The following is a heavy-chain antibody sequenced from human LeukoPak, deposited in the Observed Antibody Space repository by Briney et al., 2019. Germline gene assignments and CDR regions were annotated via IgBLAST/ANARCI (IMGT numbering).Heavy chain of an antibody. D-gene: IGHD3-9*01. Sequence: GGSLRLSCAASGFTFSSYAMSWVRQAPGKGLEWVSAISGSGGSTYYADSVKGRFTISRDNSKNTLYLQMNSLRAEDTAVYYCAKFRPCGGLRYFDWLCGLLDYWGQGTLVTVSS. J-gene: IGHJ4*02. V-gene: IGHV3-23*01. CDR3: AKFRPCGGLRYFDWLCGLLDY. CDR1: GFTFSSYA. CDR2: ISGSGGST.